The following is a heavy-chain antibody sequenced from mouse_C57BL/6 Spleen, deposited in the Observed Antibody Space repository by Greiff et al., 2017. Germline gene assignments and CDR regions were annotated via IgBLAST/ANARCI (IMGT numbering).Heavy chain of an antibody. V-gene: IGHV3-6*01. D-gene: IGHD2-2*01. CDR1: GYSITSGYY. Sequence: ESGPGLVKPSQSLSLTCSVPGYSITSGYYWNWIRQFPGNKLEWMGYISYDGSNNYNPSLKNRISLTRDTSKNQFFLKLNSVTTEDTATYYCARDFYYGYEGFAYWGQGTLVTVSA. CDR2: ISYDGSN. J-gene: IGHJ3*01. CDR3: ARDFYYGYEGFAY.